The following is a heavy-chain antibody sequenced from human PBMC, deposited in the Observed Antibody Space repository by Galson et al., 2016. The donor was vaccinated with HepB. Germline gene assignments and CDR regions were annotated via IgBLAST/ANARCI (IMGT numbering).Heavy chain of an antibody. D-gene: IGHD2-21*02. CDR3: ARDWSEIDYDVLTANYYYYPYGMGV. J-gene: IGHJ6*02. Sequence: SLRLSCAASGFTFSTYAMTWVRQAPGKGLEWVSVITDSGDDTHHADSVKGRFTISRDNVKNTVYLQMNSLRAEDTAVYYCARDWSEIDYDVLTANYYYYPYGMGVWGQGTTVTVSS. V-gene: IGHV3-23*01. CDR2: ITDSGDDT. CDR1: GFTFSTYA.